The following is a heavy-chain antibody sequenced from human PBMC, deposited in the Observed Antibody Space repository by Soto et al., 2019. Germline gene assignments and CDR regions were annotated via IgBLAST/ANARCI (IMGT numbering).Heavy chain of an antibody. Sequence: QVQLVQSGAEVKKPGASVKVSCKASGYTFTSYYMHWVRQAPGQGLEWMGIINPSGGSTSYAQKFQGRVTMTRDTATSTVYMELGSLRSEDTAVYYWARGMVRGGPQINWFDPWGQGTLVTVSS. V-gene: IGHV1-46*01. CDR3: ARGMVRGGPQINWFDP. J-gene: IGHJ5*02. CDR2: INPSGGST. D-gene: IGHD3-10*01. CDR1: GYTFTSYY.